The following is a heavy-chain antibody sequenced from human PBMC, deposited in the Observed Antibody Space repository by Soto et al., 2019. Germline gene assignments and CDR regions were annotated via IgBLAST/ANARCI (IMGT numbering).Heavy chain of an antibody. D-gene: IGHD2-15*01. CDR1: GYSFSNFY. J-gene: IGHJ6*02. Sequence: GASVKVSCKSSGYSFSNFYVRWVRQAPGQGLEWMGIIDPSSGTTSYTQKFQERVAMTRDTSMSTVYMELSRLRSEDTAVYYCARGAVVVPNGLIAGMDVWGLGTTVTVS. V-gene: IGHV1-46*01. CDR3: ARGAVVVPNGLIAGMDV. CDR2: IDPSSGTT.